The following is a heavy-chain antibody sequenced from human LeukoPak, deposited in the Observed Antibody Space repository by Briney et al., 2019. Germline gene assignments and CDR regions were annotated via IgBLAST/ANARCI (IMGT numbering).Heavy chain of an antibody. D-gene: IGHD6-13*01. CDR3: ARGLWIAAAGGGVFDI. Sequence: SQTLSLTCAISGDSVSSNSAAWNWIRQSPSRGLEWLGRTYYRSKWYNDYAVSVKSRITINPDTSKNQFSLQLNSVTPEDTAVYYCARGLWIAAAGGGVFDIWGQGTMVTVSS. V-gene: IGHV6-1*01. CDR2: TYYRSKWYN. J-gene: IGHJ3*02. CDR1: GDSVSSNSAA.